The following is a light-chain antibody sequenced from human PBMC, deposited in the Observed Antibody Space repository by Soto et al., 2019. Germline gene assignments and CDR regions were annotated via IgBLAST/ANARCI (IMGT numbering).Light chain of an antibody. CDR3: LQYGSSPLT. V-gene: IGKV3-20*01. CDR2: GAY. CDR1: QSVSNNY. Sequence: EIVVTQSPGTLSLSPGERATLSCRASQSVSNNYLAWYQQKPGQAPRLLIYGAYNRATGIQDRFSGSGCGTDFTLPISRLEPEDFAVYYVLQYGSSPLTVGPGTKVDI. J-gene: IGKJ3*01.